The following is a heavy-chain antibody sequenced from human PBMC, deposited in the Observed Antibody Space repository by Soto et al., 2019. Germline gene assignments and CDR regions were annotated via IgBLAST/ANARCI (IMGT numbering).Heavy chain of an antibody. CDR3: ARGTIVVVPAGWFDP. V-gene: IGHV1-46*01. CDR1: GYTFTSYY. J-gene: IGHJ5*02. Sequence: SVKVSCKASGYTFTSYYMHWVRQAPGQGLEWMGIINPSGGSTSYAQKFQGRVTMTRDTSTSTVYMELSSLRSEDTAVYYCARGTIVVVPAGWFDPWGQGALVTVSS. D-gene: IGHD2-2*01. CDR2: INPSGGST.